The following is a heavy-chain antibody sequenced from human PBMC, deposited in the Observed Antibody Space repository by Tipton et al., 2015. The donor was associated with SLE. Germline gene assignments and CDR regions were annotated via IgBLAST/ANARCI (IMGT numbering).Heavy chain of an antibody. J-gene: IGHJ6*02. CDR2: IKHIGST. V-gene: IGHV4-34*01. CDR1: GGSFSGHY. D-gene: IGHD1-26*01. CDR3: AKARGGSYYNYYNGMDV. Sequence: TLSLTCAVYGGSFSGHYWIWIRHPPGKGLEWIGEIKHIGSTNYNPSLKSRFTISVGTSKNQVSLKLSSVTPADPAVYYCAKARGGSYYNYYNGMDVWGQGTTVTVSS.